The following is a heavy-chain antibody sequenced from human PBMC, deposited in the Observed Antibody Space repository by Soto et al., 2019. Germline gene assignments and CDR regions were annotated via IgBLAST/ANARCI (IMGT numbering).Heavy chain of an antibody. D-gene: IGHD1-1*01. J-gene: IGHJ5*02. CDR3: ARGALPLEPSPCFDP. V-gene: IGHV1-2*02. CDR1: GYTVTGYY. Sequence: GASVKVSCKASGYTVTGYYIHWVRQAPGQGLEGMGWINPNRGDTKYEQTFLGRVTMSRDTAMSTAYMELNRMRSDDTAMYSCARGALPLEPSPCFDPWGQGPLVTVSS. CDR2: INPNRGDT.